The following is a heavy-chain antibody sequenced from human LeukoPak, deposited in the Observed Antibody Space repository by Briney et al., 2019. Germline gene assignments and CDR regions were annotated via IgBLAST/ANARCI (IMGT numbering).Heavy chain of an antibody. D-gene: IGHD2-2*01. V-gene: IGHV4-34*01. CDR1: GGSFSGYY. Sequence: SETLSLTCAVYGGSFSGYYWSWIRQPPGKGLEWIGEINHSGSTNYNPSLKRRVTISVDTSKNQFSLKLSSVTAADPAVYYCASGHCSSTSCPLFDYWGQGTLVTVSS. J-gene: IGHJ4*02. CDR3: ASGHCSSTSCPLFDY. CDR2: INHSGST.